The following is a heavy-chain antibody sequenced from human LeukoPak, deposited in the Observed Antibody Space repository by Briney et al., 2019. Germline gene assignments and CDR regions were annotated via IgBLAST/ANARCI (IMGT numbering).Heavy chain of an antibody. Sequence: PGGSLRLSCAASGFSFSNYGMHWVRQAPGKGLEWVAVISYDGSNKYYADSVKGRFTISRDNSKNTLYLQMNSLRAEDTAVYYCARAPGAEDSGSYFDYWGQGTLVTVSS. CDR3: ARAPGAEDSGSYFDY. J-gene: IGHJ4*02. CDR2: ISYDGSNK. V-gene: IGHV3-30*03. D-gene: IGHD1-26*01. CDR1: GFSFSNYG.